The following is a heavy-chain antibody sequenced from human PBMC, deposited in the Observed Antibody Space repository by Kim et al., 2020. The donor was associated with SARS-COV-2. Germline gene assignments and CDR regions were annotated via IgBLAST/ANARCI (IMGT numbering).Heavy chain of an antibody. Sequence: ASVKVSCKASGYTFTSYGISWVRQAPGQGLEWMGWISAYNGNTNYAQKLQGRVTMTTDTSTSTAYMELRSLRSDDTAVYYCARDEGSSWTLYYYDSSGDYFGFDYGGQGTLVTLPS. CDR3: ARDEGSSWTLYYYDSSGDYFGFDY. D-gene: IGHD3-22*01. CDR1: GYTFTSYG. V-gene: IGHV1-18*01. J-gene: IGHJ4*02. CDR2: ISAYNGNT.